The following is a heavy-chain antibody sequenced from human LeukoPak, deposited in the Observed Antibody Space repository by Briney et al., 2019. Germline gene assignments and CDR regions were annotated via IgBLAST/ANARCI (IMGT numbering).Heavy chain of an antibody. D-gene: IGHD6-13*01. CDR1: GGSFSGYY. V-gene: IGHV4-34*01. CDR2: INHSGSN. CDR3: ARGWIAAAALICDY. J-gene: IGHJ4*02. Sequence: SETLSLTCAVYGGSFSGYYWSWIRQPPGKGLEWIGEINHSGSNNYNPSLKSRVTISVDTSKNQFSLKLSSVTAADTAVYYCARGWIAAAALICDYGGQGTLVTVSS.